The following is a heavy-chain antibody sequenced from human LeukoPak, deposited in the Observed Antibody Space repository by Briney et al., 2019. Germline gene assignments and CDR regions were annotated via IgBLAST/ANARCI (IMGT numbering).Heavy chain of an antibody. V-gene: IGHV4-39*01. J-gene: IGHJ4*02. D-gene: IGHD3-10*01. CDR3: ARRDYGSGSYYPFDY. CDR1: GGSISSSSYY. CDR2: IYYSGST. Sequence: SETLSLTCTVSGGSISSSSYYWGWIRQPPGKGLEWIGSIYYSGSTYYNPSLKSRVTISVDTSKNQFSLRLSSVTAADTAVYYCARRDYGSGSYYPFDYWGQGPWSPSPQ.